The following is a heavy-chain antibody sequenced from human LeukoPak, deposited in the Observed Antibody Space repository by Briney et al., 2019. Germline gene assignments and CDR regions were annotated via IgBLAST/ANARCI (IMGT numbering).Heavy chain of an antibody. CDR2: TSAYNGNT. J-gene: IGHJ4*02. V-gene: IGHV1-18*01. CDR3: ARGGHDSVTMIVVAAHYFDY. D-gene: IGHD3-22*01. CDR1: GYTFTSYG. Sequence: ASVKVSCKASGYTFTSYGISWVRQAPGQGLEWMGWTSAYNGNTNYAQKLQGRVTMTTDTSTSTAYMELRSLRSDDTAVYYCARGGHDSVTMIVVAAHYFDYWGQGTLVTVSS.